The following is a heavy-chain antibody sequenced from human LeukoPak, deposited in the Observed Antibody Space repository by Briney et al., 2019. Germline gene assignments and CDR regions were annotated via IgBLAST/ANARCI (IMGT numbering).Heavy chain of an antibody. CDR3: AKDWGSSGSYYYYYGMDV. D-gene: IGHD6-19*01. CDR1: GFTFSSYG. CDR2: ISYDGSNK. J-gene: IGHJ6*02. V-gene: IGHV3-30*18. Sequence: GGSLSLSCAASGFTFSSYGMHWVRQAPGKGLEWVAVISYDGSNKYYADSVKGRFTISRDNSKNTLYLQMNSLRAEDTAVYYCAKDWGSSGSYYYYYGMDVWGQGTTVTVSS.